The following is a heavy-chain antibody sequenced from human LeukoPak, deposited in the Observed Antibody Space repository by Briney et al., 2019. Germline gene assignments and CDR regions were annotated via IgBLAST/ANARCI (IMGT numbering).Heavy chain of an antibody. V-gene: IGHV1-18*01. CDR1: GYTFTSYG. D-gene: IGHD6-13*01. Sequence: ASVKVSCKASGYTFTSYGISWVRQAPGQGLEWMGWISAYNANTNYAQKLQGKVTMTTDTSTSTAYMELRSLRSDDTAVYYCARGVLAAAGARHPFDPWGQGTLVTVSS. J-gene: IGHJ5*02. CDR3: ARGVLAAAGARHPFDP. CDR2: ISAYNANT.